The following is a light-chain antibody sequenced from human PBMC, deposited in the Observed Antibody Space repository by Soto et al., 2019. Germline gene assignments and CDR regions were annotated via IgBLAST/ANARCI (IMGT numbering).Light chain of an antibody. J-gene: IGKJ1*01. CDR3: QHYNNWPPWT. CDR2: GAS. CDR1: QSISSN. Sequence: EIVMTQSPATLSVSPGERATLSCRASQSISSNLAWYQQKPGQAPRLLIYGASHRATGIPARFSGSGSGTEFTLTISSLQSEDFAVYYCQHYNNWPPWTFGQGTKVEIK. V-gene: IGKV3-15*01.